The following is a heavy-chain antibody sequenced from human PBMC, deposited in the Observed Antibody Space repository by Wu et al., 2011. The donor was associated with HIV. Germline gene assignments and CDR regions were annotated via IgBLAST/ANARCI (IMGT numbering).Heavy chain of an antibody. J-gene: IGHJ5*02. Sequence: SISSGDYYWSWIRQPPREGPGVDWVHLLHGSTYYNPSLKSRVTISVDTSKNQFSLKLSSVTAADTAVYYCARDHPTNRWFDPWGQGTLVTVSS. CDR1: SISSGDYY. CDR3: ARDHPTNRWFDP. V-gene: IGHV4-30-4*08. D-gene: IGHD1-14*01. CDR2: LLHGST.